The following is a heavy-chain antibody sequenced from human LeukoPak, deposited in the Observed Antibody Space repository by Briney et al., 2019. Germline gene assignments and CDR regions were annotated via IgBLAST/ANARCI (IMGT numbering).Heavy chain of an antibody. D-gene: IGHD6-13*01. CDR2: IKQDGSEK. CDR1: GFTFSSYW. CDR3: ARDFRYSSSWLDYYYYYMDV. V-gene: IGHV3-7*01. J-gene: IGHJ6*03. Sequence: HPGGSLRLSCAASGFTFSSYWMSWVRQAPGKGLEWVANIKQDGSEKCYVDSVKGRFTISRDNAKNSLYLQMNSLRAEDTAVYYCARDFRYSSSWLDYYYYYMDVWGKGTTVTVSS.